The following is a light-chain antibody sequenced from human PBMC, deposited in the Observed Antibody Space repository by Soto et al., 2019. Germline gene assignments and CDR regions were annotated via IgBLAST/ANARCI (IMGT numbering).Light chain of an antibody. V-gene: IGKV1-39*01. J-gene: IGKJ1*01. CDR1: QTITSY. Sequence: DIQMTQSPSPLSASVGGRVTITCRTSQTITSYLNWYQQKPGKAPKLLIYAASSLQSRVPSXFSGSGSGTDFTLTISSLQPEDFATYYCQQSYSIPRTFGQGIKVDIK. CDR3: QQSYSIPRT. CDR2: AAS.